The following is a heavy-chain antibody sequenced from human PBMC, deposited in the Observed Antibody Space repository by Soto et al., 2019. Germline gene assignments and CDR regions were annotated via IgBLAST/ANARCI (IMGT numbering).Heavy chain of an antibody. CDR3: ARPYCSSTSCYRGGGYGMDV. CDR1: GYSFTSYW. Sequence: LKISCKGSGYSFTSYWIGWVRQMPGKGLEWMGIIYPGDSDTRYSPSFQGQVTISADKSISTAYLQWSSLKASDTAMYYCARPYCSSTSCYRGGGYGMDVWGQGTTVTVSS. D-gene: IGHD2-2*02. J-gene: IGHJ6*02. V-gene: IGHV5-51*01. CDR2: IYPGDSDT.